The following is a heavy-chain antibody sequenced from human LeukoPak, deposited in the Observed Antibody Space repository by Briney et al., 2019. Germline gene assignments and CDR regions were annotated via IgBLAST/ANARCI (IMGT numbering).Heavy chain of an antibody. CDR2: ISAYNGNT. V-gene: IGHV1-18*01. CDR3: ARGGSGNYYGPAG. J-gene: IGHJ4*02. CDR1: GYTFTSYG. D-gene: IGHD1-26*01. Sequence: GASVKVSCKASGYTFTSYGISWVRQAPGQGLEWMGWISAYNGNTNYAQKFQGRVTITADESTSTAYMELSSLGSEDTAVYYCARGGSGNYYGPAGWGQGTLVTVSS.